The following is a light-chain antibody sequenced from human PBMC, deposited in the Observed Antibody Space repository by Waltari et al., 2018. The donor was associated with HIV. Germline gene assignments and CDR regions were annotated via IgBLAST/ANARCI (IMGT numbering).Light chain of an antibody. Sequence: QSALTQPAPVSGSPGQSITISCTGTSSDVGYYNYVSWFQQPPDKGPTPILFDVNKRPSGVSNRFSGSKSGKTASLTISGLQPEDEADYFCTSYTSRDTWVFGGGTKVTVL. CDR2: DVN. V-gene: IGLV2-14*03. J-gene: IGLJ3*02. CDR3: TSYTSRDTWV. CDR1: SSDVGYYNY.